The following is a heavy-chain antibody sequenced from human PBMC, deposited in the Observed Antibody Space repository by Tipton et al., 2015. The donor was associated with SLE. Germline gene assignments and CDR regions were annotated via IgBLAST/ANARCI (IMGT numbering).Heavy chain of an antibody. D-gene: IGHD3-3*01. CDR2: IWHSETT. V-gene: IGHV4-59*05. Sequence: TLSLTCTVSGGSISSYYWSWIRQTPGKGLEWIGSIWHSETTHYNPSLKSRVTISVDTSKNQFSLKLSSVTAADTAVYYCARQGEYDFWSGYPFDYWGQGTLVTVSS. J-gene: IGHJ4*02. CDR3: ARQGEYDFWSGYPFDY. CDR1: GGSISSYY.